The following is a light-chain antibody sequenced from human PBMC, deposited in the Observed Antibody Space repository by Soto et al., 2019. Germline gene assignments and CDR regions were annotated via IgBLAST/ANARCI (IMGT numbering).Light chain of an antibody. Sequence: EIVLTQSPGTLSLSPGERATLSCRASQSVSSSYLAWYQQKPGQAPRLLIYGASSRATGIPDRFSGSGSGTDFTLTIRRLEPEDFAVYYCQEYGSSPQTFGQVTKLEIK. CDR1: QSVSSSY. CDR2: GAS. CDR3: QEYGSSPQT. V-gene: IGKV3-20*01. J-gene: IGKJ2*01.